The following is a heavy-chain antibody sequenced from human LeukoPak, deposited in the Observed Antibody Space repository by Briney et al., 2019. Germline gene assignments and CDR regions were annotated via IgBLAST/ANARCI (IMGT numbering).Heavy chain of an antibody. CDR3: ARDRGWLADY. CDR1: GFTLSTFG. CDR2: ISGSGDST. V-gene: IGHV3-23*01. Sequence: PGGSLRLSCAASGFTLSTFGMSWVRQAPGKGLEWVSGISGSGDSTYYADSVRGRFSTSRDNPKSTLYLQMNSLRAEDTAVYYCARDRGWLADYWGQGTLVTVSS. J-gene: IGHJ4*02. D-gene: IGHD6-19*01.